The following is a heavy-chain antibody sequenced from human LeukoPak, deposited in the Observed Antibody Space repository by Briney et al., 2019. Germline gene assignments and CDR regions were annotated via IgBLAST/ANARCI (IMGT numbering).Heavy chain of an antibody. CDR3: VRGSYYGYYFGY. D-gene: IGHD1-26*01. Sequence: ASVKVSCKASGYTFTGYYMHWVRQAPGQGLEWMGWISPNSGGTNYAQKLQGRVTMTTDTSTSTAYMELSSLRSEDTAVYYCVRGSYYGYYFGYWGQGTLVTVSS. CDR1: GYTFTGYY. J-gene: IGHJ4*02. CDR2: ISPNSGGT. V-gene: IGHV1-2*02.